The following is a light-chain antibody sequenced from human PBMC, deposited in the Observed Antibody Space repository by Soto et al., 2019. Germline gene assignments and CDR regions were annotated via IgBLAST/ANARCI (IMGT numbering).Light chain of an antibody. CDR2: DAS. CDR1: QSVSTSY. CDR3: QQYNNWPPIT. J-gene: IGKJ5*01. Sequence: DIVFTQSPGTLSLSPGYRSTLSCRASQSVSTSYLAWYQQKPGQAPRLLIYDASTRATGVPARFSGSGSGTDFTLTIRSLQSEDFAVYYCQQYNNWPPITFGQGKRREIK. V-gene: IGKV3-15*01.